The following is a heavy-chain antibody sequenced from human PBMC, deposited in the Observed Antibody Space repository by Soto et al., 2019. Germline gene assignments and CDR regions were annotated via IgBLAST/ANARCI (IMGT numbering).Heavy chain of an antibody. D-gene: IGHD2-15*01. Sequence: KTSETLSLTCSVSGDSISSVDYFWAWIRQPPGQALEYIGYIYKSATTYYNPSFESRVAIPLDTSKSQFSLNVTSVTAADTAVYFCARGRYCLTGRCFPNWFDSWGQGTLVTVSS. CDR3: ARGRYCLTGRCFPNWFDS. V-gene: IGHV4-30-4*01. CDR1: GDSISSVDYF. J-gene: IGHJ5*01. CDR2: IYKSATT.